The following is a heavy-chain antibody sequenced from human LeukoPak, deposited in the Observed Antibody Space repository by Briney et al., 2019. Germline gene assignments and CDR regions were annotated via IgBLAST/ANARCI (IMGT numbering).Heavy chain of an antibody. CDR3: AKEPAGLVVVPAAQGLLDY. V-gene: IGHV3-30*02. J-gene: IGHJ4*02. D-gene: IGHD2-2*01. CDR2: IRNDGSNK. CDR1: GFTFSSYS. Sequence: PGGSLRLSCAASGFTFSSYSMHWGRQAPGKGLEWVAFIRNDGSNKYYADSVKGRFTISRDNSKNTLYLQMNSLRAEDTAVYYCAKEPAGLVVVPAAQGLLDYWGQGTLVTVSS.